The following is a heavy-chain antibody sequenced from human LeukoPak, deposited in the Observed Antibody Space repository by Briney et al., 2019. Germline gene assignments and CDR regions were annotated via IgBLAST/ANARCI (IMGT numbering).Heavy chain of an antibody. J-gene: IGHJ4*02. Sequence: KPSGTLSLTCAVPSGSISSSNWWSWVRQPPGKGLEWIGEIYHSGSTNYNPSLRSRVTISVDKSQNQFSLKLSSVTAADTAVYYCARVLDWGVYFEYWGQGTLVSVSS. CDR3: ARVLDWGVYFEY. V-gene: IGHV4-4*02. CDR1: SGSISSSNW. D-gene: IGHD7-27*01. CDR2: IYHSGST.